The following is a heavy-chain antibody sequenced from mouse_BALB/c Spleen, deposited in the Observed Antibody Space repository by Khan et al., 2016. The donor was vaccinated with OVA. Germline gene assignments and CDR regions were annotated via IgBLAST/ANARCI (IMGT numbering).Heavy chain of an antibody. D-gene: IGHD1-1*02. V-gene: IGHV1S137*01. Sequence: QVRLQQSGAELVRPGVSVKISCKASGYTFTDYAMHWVKQRHAKSLEWIGVISSNYGDADYNQRFQGKASMTVDRSSSTVYMELARLTSEDSAVYYCVRGGKVAYWGQGTLVTVSA. CDR3: VRGGKVAY. CDR2: ISSNYGDA. J-gene: IGHJ3*01. CDR1: GYTFTDYA.